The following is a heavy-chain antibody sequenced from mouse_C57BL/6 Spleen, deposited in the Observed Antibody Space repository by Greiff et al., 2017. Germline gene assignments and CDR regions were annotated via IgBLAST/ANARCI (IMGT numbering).Heavy chain of an antibody. J-gene: IGHJ4*01. CDR3: ARELWLPYYAMDY. CDR2: INPSNGGT. V-gene: IGHV1-53*01. CDR1: GYTFTSYW. Sequence: QVHVKQPGTELVKPGASVKLSCKASGYTFTSYWMHWVKQRPGQGLEWIGNINPSNGGTNYNEKFKSKATLTVDKSSSTAYMQLSSLTSEDSAVXYCARELWLPYYAMDYWGQGTSVTVSS. D-gene: IGHD2-2*01.